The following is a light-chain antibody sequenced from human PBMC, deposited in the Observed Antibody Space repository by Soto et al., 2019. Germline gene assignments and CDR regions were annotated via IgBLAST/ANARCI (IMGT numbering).Light chain of an antibody. J-gene: IGKJ1*01. V-gene: IGKV3-20*01. CDR2: GAS. CDR3: QQYGSSLWT. Sequence: EIVLTQSPGTLSLSPGERATLSCRASQSVSSSYLAWYQQKPGQAPRLLIYGASSRATGIPDRFSGSGSGTDFPLTISRLEPEDFAVYYCQQYGSSLWTVGQGTKVEIK. CDR1: QSVSSSY.